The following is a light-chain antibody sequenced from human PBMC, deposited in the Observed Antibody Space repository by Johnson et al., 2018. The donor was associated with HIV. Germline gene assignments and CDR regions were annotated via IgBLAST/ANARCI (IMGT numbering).Light chain of an antibody. CDR1: SSNIGNNY. J-gene: IGLJ1*01. CDR3: GTWDSSLSAA. Sequence: QAVLTQPPSVSAAPGQKVTISCSGSSSNIGNNYVSWYQQVPGTAPKLLIYDNNKRPSGIPDRFSGSKSGTSATLGITGLQTGDEADYYCGTWDSSLSAAFGTGTKVPVL. V-gene: IGLV1-51*01. CDR2: DNN.